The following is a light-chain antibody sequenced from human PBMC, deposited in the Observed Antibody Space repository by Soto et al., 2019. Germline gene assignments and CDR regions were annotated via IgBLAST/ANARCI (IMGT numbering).Light chain of an antibody. Sequence: EVLMTQSPATLSMSPGETATLSCRASQRVTSHLAWYQQKPGKAPRLLIYGASTRATAIPARFTGSGSGTEFTLTISSLQSEDFALYFCQQYNNWPTTFGQGTKVDIK. J-gene: IGKJ2*01. V-gene: IGKV3-15*01. CDR3: QQYNNWPTT. CDR2: GAS. CDR1: QRVTSH.